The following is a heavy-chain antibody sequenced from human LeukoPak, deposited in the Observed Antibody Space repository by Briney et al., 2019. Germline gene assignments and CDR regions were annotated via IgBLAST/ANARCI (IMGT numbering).Heavy chain of an antibody. Sequence: GASVKVSCKASGGTFSSYAISWVRQAPGQGLEWMGGIIPIFGTANYAQKFQGRVTITADKSTSTAYMELSSLRSEDTAVYYCARSSTTVAGVFDYWGQGILVIVSS. CDR2: IIPIFGTA. CDR3: ARSSTTVAGVFDY. V-gene: IGHV1-69*06. D-gene: IGHD6-19*01. CDR1: GGTFSSYA. J-gene: IGHJ4*02.